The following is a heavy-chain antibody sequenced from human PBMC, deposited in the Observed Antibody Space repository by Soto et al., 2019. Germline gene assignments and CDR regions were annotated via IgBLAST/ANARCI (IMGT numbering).Heavy chain of an antibody. CDR3: AKDVPTVTTEGPDY. Sequence: QVQLVQSGVEVEKPGASVKVSCKASGYTFTSYGVSWVRQAPGQGLEWMGWISAYNGNTNYAQKFQGRVTMTTETSTSTAYMELSTLRSDATAVYYWAKDVPTVTTEGPDYCGQGTLVTVSS. D-gene: IGHD4-17*01. CDR1: GYTFTSYG. V-gene: IGHV1-18*01. J-gene: IGHJ4*02. CDR2: ISAYNGNT.